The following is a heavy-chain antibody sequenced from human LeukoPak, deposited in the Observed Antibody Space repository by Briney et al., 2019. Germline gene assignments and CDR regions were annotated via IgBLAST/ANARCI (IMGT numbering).Heavy chain of an antibody. CDR2: INQDGSEK. D-gene: IGHD3-10*02. Sequence: GGSLRLSCVASGFTFVRHWMTWVRQAPGKGLEWVANINQDGSEKYYVDSVKGRFTISRDNAKNSLYLQMNSLRAEDTAVYYCAELGITMIGGVWGKGTTVTISS. CDR1: GFTFVRHW. CDR3: AELGITMIGGV. J-gene: IGHJ6*04. V-gene: IGHV3-7*01.